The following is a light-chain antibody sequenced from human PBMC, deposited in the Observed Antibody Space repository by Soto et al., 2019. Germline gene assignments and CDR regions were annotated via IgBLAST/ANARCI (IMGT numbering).Light chain of an antibody. J-gene: IGKJ5*01. CDR2: DPS. Sequence: EIVLTQSPATLSLSRGERATLSCRASQSVSTDLAWYQQKPGQAPRLLIYDPSNRAIGIPARFSGSGSGTDFTLTISSLEAEDFAVYFCQQRTNGPVTFGQGTRLEIK. CDR1: QSVSTD. CDR3: QQRTNGPVT. V-gene: IGKV3-11*01.